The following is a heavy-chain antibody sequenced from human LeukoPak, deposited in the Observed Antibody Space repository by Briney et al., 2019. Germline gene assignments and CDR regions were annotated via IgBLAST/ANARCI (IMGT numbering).Heavy chain of an antibody. CDR2: INPSGGST. V-gene: IGHV1-46*01. Sequence: ASVKVSCKASGYTFTNYYMHWVRQAPGQGLEWMGIINPSGGSTRYAQKFQGRVTMTRDTSTSTVYMELRSLRSEDTAVYYCARGVVRYSIVGATGWFDPWGQGTLVTVSS. CDR3: ARGVVRYSIVGATGWFDP. CDR1: GYTFTNYY. J-gene: IGHJ5*02. D-gene: IGHD1-26*01.